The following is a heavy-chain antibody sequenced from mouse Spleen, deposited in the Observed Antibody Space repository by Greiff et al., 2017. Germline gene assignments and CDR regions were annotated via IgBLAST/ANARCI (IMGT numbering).Heavy chain of an antibody. D-gene: IGHD1-1*01. CDR2: INPSNGGT. Sequence: QVQLKQPGTELVKPGASVKLSCKASGYTFTSYWMHWVKQRPGQGLEWIGNINPSNGGTNYNEKFKSKATLTVDKSSSTAYMQLSSLTSEDSAVYYCAFYCGSSQYYFDYWGQGTTLTVSS. J-gene: IGHJ2*01. CDR3: AFYCGSSQYYFDY. V-gene: IGHV1-53*01. CDR1: GYTFTSYW.